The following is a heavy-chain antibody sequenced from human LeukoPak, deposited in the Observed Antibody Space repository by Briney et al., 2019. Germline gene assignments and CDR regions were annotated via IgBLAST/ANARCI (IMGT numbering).Heavy chain of an antibody. CDR2: IYTSGST. J-gene: IGHJ6*02. Sequence: PSQTLSLTCTVSGGSISSGSYYWSWIRQPAGKGLEWIGRIYTSGSTNYNPSLKSRVTISVDTSKNQFSLKLRSVTAADTAVYYCARAESGGGYGMDVWARGTTVTVSS. CDR3: ARAESGGGYGMDV. V-gene: IGHV4-61*02. D-gene: IGHD3-10*01. CDR1: GGSISSGSYY.